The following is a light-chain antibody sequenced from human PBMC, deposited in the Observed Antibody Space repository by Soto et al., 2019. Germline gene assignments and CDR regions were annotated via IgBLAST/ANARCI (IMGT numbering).Light chain of an antibody. CDR1: QYFXSRL. CDR2: XAS. J-gene: IGKJ1*01. V-gene: IGKV3-20*01. Sequence: IGVTQSTATLCVSPGEGVTLACRASQYFXSRLAWYEAKPGQAPRVLNDXASSRATGIPDRFSGSGCGTDFTITISRLEAEDVEVYCWHHYRCSPTFGQGTKVDIK. CDR3: HHYRCSPT.